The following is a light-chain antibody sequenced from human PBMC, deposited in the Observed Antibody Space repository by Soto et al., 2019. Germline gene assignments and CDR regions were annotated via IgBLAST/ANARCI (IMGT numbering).Light chain of an antibody. J-gene: IGLJ1*01. CDR2: DVN. Sequence: QSALTQPRSVSGSPGQSITISCTGTSSDVGRYDYVSWYQQYPGKAPKFIIYDVNKRPSGVADRFSGSKSGNTASLTISGLQAEDEADYYCSSYAGSSNVFGTGTKLTVL. CDR1: SSDVGRYDY. CDR3: SSYAGSSNV. V-gene: IGLV2-11*01.